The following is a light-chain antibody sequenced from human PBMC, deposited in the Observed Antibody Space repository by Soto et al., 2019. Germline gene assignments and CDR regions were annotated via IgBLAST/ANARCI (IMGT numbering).Light chain of an antibody. CDR3: QQYVSSPRT. Sequence: IVLTQSPGTLSLSPGDRATLSCRASQSVSSSYLAWYLHKPGQAPRLLIHGASSRATGIPDRFSGSGSGTDFTLTISRLEPEDFAVYYCQQYVSSPRTFGQGTKVEIK. J-gene: IGKJ1*01. CDR1: QSVSSSY. CDR2: GAS. V-gene: IGKV3-20*01.